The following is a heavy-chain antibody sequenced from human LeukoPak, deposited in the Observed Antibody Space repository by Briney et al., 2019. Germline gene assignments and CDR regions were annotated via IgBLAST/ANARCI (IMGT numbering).Heavy chain of an antibody. CDR3: ARVGDHGSFDY. CDR2: IYYSGST. Sequence: LRLSCAASGFTFSSYAMSWVRQHPGKGLEWIGYIYYSGSTYYNPSLKSRVTISVDTSKNQFSLKLSSVTAADTAVYYCARVGDHGSFDYWGQGTLVTVSS. CDR1: GFTFSSYA. V-gene: IGHV4-31*02. D-gene: IGHD4-17*01. J-gene: IGHJ4*02.